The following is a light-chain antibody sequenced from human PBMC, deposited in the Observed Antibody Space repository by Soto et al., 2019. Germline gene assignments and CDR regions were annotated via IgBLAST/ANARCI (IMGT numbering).Light chain of an antibody. J-gene: IGKJ1*01. CDR3: QHNGTSPDWERWS. Sequence: EIVWTRSPGTLYLSPGERATLSCRASQSFSSSTLAWYQQKSGLAPRLLIYGASSRATGIPDRFSGDGSGTDFTLTISRLEHEDFAVYYCQHNGTSPDWERWSFGQRTKVEV. CDR2: GAS. CDR1: QSFSSST. V-gene: IGKV3-20*01.